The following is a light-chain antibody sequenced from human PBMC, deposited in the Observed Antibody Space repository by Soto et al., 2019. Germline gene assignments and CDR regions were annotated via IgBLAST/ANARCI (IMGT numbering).Light chain of an antibody. V-gene: IGKV1-5*01. CDR3: QQYNSYPWT. J-gene: IGKJ1*01. CDR1: QSINNW. CDR2: DAS. Sequence: DIQMTQSPSTLSASVGDRVTITCRASQSINNWLAWYQHKPGKAPKLLIYDASNLESGVPSRFSGSGSGTEFTVTISSLQPHYFATGSCQQYNSYPWTFGQGTKVEIK.